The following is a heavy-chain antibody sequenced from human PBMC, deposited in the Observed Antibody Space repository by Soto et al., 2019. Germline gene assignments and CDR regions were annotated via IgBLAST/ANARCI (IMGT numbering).Heavy chain of an antibody. CDR2: ISAYNCNT. J-gene: IGHJ4*02. V-gene: IGHV1-18*01. Sequence: QVQLVQSGAEVKKPGASVKVSCKTSGYTFPNFGLSCVRQAPGQGIEWMGWISAYNCNTNYAQNFQGRVTMNTDPSTSTAYMELRSLRSDDTAVYYCARGGTTIDYWGQGTLVTVSS. CDR1: GYTFPNFG. CDR3: ARGGTTIDY. D-gene: IGHD4-17*01.